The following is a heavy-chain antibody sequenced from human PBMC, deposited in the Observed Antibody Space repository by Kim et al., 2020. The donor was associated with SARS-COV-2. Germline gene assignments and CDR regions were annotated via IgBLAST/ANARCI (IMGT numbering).Heavy chain of an antibody. J-gene: IGHJ4*02. V-gene: IGHV1-69*04. Sequence: SVKVSCKASGGTFSSYAISWVRQAPGQGLEWMGRIIPILGIANYAQKFQGRVTITADKSTSTAYMELSSLRSEDTAVYYCARGGDYYDSSGYYPSYYFDYWGQGTLVTVSS. CDR3: ARGGDYYDSSGYYPSYYFDY. D-gene: IGHD3-22*01. CDR1: GGTFSSYA. CDR2: IIPILGIA.